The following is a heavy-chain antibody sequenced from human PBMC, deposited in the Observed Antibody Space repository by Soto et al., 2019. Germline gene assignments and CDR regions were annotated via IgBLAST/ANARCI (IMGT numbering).Heavy chain of an antibody. CDR3: ALRNGVAYQLCNAMDV. D-gene: IGHD1-1*01. CDR1: GFSLTTGKMC. CDR2: IFSDNET. V-gene: IGHV2-26*01. Sequence: QVTLKESGPALVKPTETLTLTCTVSGFSLTTGKMCVSWIRQPPGKALDWLAHIFSDNETSYSTSPQGSLTITKSTSGGQVVLSMTNVDPVDTATYYCALRNGVAYQLCNAMDVWGQVTTVTASS. J-gene: IGHJ6*02.